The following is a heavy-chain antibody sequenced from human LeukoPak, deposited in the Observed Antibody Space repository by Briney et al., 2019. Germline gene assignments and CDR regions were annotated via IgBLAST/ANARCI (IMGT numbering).Heavy chain of an antibody. CDR2: IIPIFGTA. CDR3: AREGDYYGSGSYYNVWFDP. J-gene: IGHJ5*02. V-gene: IGHV1-69*13. D-gene: IGHD3-10*01. CDR1: GGTFSSYA. Sequence: ASVKVSCKASGGTFSSYAISWVRQAPGQGLEWMGGIIPIFGTANYAQKFQGRVTITADESTSTAYMEPSSLRSEDTAVYYCAREGDYYGSGSYYNVWFDPWGQGTLVTVSS.